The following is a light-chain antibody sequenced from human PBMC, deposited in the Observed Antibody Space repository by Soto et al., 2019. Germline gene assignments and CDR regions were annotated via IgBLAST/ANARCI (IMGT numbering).Light chain of an antibody. Sequence: EIVLTQSPATLSSSPGETATLSCRASQYAGTRLAWYQHKPGQAPRLLIYYMSKRATGIPARFSGSGSGTDFTLTISNLAPEDFGVYYCHQRQSWPRTFGQGTKVDIK. CDR2: YMS. J-gene: IGKJ1*01. CDR1: QYAGTR. V-gene: IGKV3-11*01. CDR3: HQRQSWPRT.